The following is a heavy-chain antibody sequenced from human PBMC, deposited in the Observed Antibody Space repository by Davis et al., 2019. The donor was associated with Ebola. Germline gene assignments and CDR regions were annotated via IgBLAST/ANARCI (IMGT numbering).Heavy chain of an antibody. Sequence: PGGSLRLSCAASGFTFSSYAMSWVRQAPGKGLEWMANIKQDGSAKYYVDSVKGRFTISRDNTKNSLYLQMNSLRAEDTAMYYCARKGLPDYWGQGTLVTVSS. D-gene: IGHD5-12*01. CDR3: ARKGLPDY. CDR1: GFTFSSYA. J-gene: IGHJ4*02. V-gene: IGHV3-7*01. CDR2: IKQDGSAK.